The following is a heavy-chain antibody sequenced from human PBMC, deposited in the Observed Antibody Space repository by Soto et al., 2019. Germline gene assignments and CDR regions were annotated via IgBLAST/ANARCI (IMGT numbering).Heavy chain of an antibody. CDR1: GFTFNSYG. Sequence: QVPLVESGGGVVQPGRSLRLSCAASGFTFNSYGMHWVRQAPGKGLEWVAVIWYDGSNKYYGDSVKGRFTISRDNSKNTRYLQMNSRRAEDTAVYYCARERRNSGFDYWGQGTLVTVSS. J-gene: IGHJ4*02. D-gene: IGHD7-27*01. V-gene: IGHV3-33*01. CDR2: IWYDGSNK. CDR3: ARERRNSGFDY.